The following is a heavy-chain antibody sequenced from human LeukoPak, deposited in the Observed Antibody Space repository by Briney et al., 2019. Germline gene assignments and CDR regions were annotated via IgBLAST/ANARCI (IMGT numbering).Heavy chain of an antibody. J-gene: IGHJ4*02. D-gene: IGHD3-22*01. V-gene: IGHV4-31*03. CDR3: ARGHYYDSSGYSPRASLDFDY. CDR2: IYYSGST. Sequence: SETLSLTCTVSGGSISSGGYYWSWIRQHPGKGLEWIGYIYYSGSTYYNPSLKSRVTISVDTSKNQFSLKLSSVTAADTAVYYYARGHYYDSSGYSPRASLDFDYWGQGTLVTVSS. CDR1: GGSISSGGYY.